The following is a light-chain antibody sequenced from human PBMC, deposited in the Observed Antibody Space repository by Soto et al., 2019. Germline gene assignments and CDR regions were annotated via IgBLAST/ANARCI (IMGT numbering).Light chain of an antibody. CDR3: QTWGTGTYVV. J-gene: IGLJ2*01. V-gene: IGLV4-69*01. CDR2: LNSDGSH. Sequence: QSVLTQSPSASASLGASVKLTCTLSSGHSSYAIAWHQQQPEKGPRYLMKLNSDGSHSKGDGIPDRFSGSSSGAERYLTISSLQSEDEAEYHCQTWGTGTYVVFGGGTKLTV. CDR1: SGHSSYA.